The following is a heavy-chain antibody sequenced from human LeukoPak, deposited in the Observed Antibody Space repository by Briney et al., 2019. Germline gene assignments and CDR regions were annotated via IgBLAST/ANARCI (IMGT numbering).Heavy chain of an antibody. Sequence: SETLSLTCTVSGGSTSSYYWCWIRQPPGKGLEWIGYIYYSGSTNYNPSLKSRVTISVDTSKNQFSLKLSSVTAADTAVYYCARGTRQFDYWGQGTLVTVSS. CDR1: GGSTSSYY. J-gene: IGHJ4*02. D-gene: IGHD1-1*01. CDR2: IYYSGST. CDR3: ARGTRQFDY. V-gene: IGHV4-59*01.